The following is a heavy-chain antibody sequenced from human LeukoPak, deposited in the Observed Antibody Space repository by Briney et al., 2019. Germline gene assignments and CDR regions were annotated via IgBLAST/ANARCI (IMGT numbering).Heavy chain of an antibody. CDR1: GYTFTTYD. J-gene: IGHJ4*02. CDR3: ARGQGYSNSHHDY. V-gene: IGHV1-8*01. CDR2: MNPNSGNT. D-gene: IGHD6-6*01. Sequence: ASVKVSCKASGYTFTTYDINWVRQATGQGLEWMGWMNPNSGNTGYAQKFQGRVTMSRDTSISTAYMELSSLTSEDTAVYYCARGQGYSNSHHDYWGQGTLFTVSS.